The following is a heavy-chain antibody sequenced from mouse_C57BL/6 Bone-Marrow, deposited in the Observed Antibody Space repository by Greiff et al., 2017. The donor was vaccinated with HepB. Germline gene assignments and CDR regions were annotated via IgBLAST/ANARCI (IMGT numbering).Heavy chain of an antibody. CDR3: ARDRPNYYGSSYAWFAY. CDR2: IDPNSGGT. D-gene: IGHD1-1*01. Sequence: QVQLKQSGPELVKPGASVKISCKASGYTFTSYWMHWVKQRPGRGLEWIGRIDPNSGGTKYNEKFKSKATLTVDKPSSTAYMQLSSLTSEDSAVYYCARDRPNYYGSSYAWFAYWGQGTLVTVSA. V-gene: IGHV1-72*01. CDR1: GYTFTSYW. J-gene: IGHJ3*01.